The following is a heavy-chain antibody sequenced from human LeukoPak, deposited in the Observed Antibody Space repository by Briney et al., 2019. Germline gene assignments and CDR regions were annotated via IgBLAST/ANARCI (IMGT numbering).Heavy chain of an antibody. CDR3: TTAPRGYCSGGSCSYAFDI. J-gene: IGHJ3*02. CDR1: TFTFSDAW. V-gene: IGHV3-15*01. Sequence: GGSLRLSCAASTFTFSDAWMSWVRQAPGKGLEWVGRIKSKSDGGTTDYAAPVKGRFTISRDDSKNTLYLQMNSLKTEDTAVYYCTTAPRGYCSGGSCSYAFDIWGQGTMVTVSS. D-gene: IGHD2-15*01. CDR2: IKSKSDGGTT.